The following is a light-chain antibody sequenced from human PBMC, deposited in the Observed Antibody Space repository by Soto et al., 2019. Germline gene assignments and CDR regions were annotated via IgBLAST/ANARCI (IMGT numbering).Light chain of an antibody. J-gene: IGKJ1*01. CDR3: QQSYNTPLT. CDR1: QDISNY. CDR2: DAS. V-gene: IGKV1-39*01. Sequence: DIQMTQSPSSLSASVGDRVTITCQASQDISNYLNWYQQKPGKAPELLIYDASTLQSGVPSRFRGGASGTDFTLTISSLQLDDFATYYCQQSYNTPLTFGQGTKVDIK.